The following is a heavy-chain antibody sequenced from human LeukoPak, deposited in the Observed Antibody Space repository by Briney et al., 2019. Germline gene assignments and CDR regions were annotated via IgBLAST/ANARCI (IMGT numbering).Heavy chain of an antibody. CDR1: GFTFNSYA. D-gene: IGHD2-2*01. J-gene: IGHJ4*02. V-gene: IGHV3-30*04. CDR2: ISYDGSNK. Sequence: GSLRLSCAASGFTFNSYAMHWVRQAPGEGLEWVAVISYDGSNKYYADSVKGRFTISRDNSKNTLYLQMNSLRAEDTAVYYCARGGVVPAAPDYWGQGTLVTVSS. CDR3: ARGGVVPAAPDY.